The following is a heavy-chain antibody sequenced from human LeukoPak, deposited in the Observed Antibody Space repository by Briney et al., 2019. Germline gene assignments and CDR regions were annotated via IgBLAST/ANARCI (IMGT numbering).Heavy chain of an antibody. CDR3: ARGGGDSSGYYYYNWFDP. CDR2: IFYSGSI. CDR1: GGSIGSSGYF. Sequence: SETLSLTCTVSGGSIGSSGYFWGWIRQPPGKGLEWIGSIFYSGSIYYNPSLKSRVTISVDTSKRQFSLKLSSVTAADTAVYYCARGGGDSSGYYYYNWFDPWGQGTLVTVSS. V-gene: IGHV4-39*07. J-gene: IGHJ5*02. D-gene: IGHD3-22*01.